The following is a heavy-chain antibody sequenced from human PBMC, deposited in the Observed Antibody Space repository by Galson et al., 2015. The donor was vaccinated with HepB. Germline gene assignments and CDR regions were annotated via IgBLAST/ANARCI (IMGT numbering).Heavy chain of an antibody. CDR1: GGSISSSSYY. Sequence: LSLTCTVSGGSISSSSYYWGWIRQPPGKGLEWIGSIYYSGSTYYNPSLKSRVTISVDTSKNQFSLKLSSVTAADTAVYYCASGDDLEKQWLVPFDYWGQGTLVTVSS. D-gene: IGHD6-19*01. J-gene: IGHJ4*02. V-gene: IGHV4-39*01. CDR2: IYYSGST. CDR3: ASGDDLEKQWLVPFDY.